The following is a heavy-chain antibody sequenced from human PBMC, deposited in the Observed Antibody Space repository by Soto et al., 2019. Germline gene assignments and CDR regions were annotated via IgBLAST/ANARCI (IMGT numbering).Heavy chain of an antibody. CDR2: ISNSGGAT. CDR1: GFTFSSYA. Sequence: PGGSLRLSCAVSGFTFSSYAMSWVRQAPGKGLEWVSAISNSGGATYYADSVRGRLTISRDNSKNTLYLQMNSLRVEDTAVYYCAKARSSASGGSSFFDFWGQGTLVTVPQ. V-gene: IGHV3-23*01. CDR3: AKARSSASGGSSFFDF. J-gene: IGHJ4*02. D-gene: IGHD3-10*01.